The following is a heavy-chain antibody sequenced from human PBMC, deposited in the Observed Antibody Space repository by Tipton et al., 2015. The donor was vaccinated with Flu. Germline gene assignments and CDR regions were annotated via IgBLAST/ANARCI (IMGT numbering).Heavy chain of an antibody. V-gene: IGHV4-59*01. Sequence: TLSLTCTVSGGFISSYYWNWIRQPPGKGLEWIGYIYHNQYTKYNPSLKSRVTISIDTSKNQFSLKLTSVTAADTAVYYCARDLKWSSAYYNPFGYWGQGTLVTVSS. CDR3: ARDLKWSSAYYNPFGY. CDR1: GGFISSYY. J-gene: IGHJ4*02. D-gene: IGHD3-22*01. CDR2: IYHNQYT.